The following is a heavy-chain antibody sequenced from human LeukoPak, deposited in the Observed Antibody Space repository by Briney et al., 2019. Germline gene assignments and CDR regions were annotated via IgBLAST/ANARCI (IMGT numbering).Heavy chain of an antibody. J-gene: IGHJ4*02. CDR1: GFTFSSYG. Sequence: PGRSLRLSCAASGFTFSSYGMHWVRQAPGKGLEWVAVISYDGSNKYYADSVKGRFTISRDNSKNTLYLQMNSLRAEDTAVYYCARGPYNWNYINFDYWGQGTLVTVSS. D-gene: IGHD1-7*01. CDR2: ISYDGSNK. CDR3: ARGPYNWNYINFDY. V-gene: IGHV3-30*03.